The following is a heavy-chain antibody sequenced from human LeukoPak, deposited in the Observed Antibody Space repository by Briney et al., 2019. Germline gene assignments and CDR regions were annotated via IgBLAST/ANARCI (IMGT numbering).Heavy chain of an antibody. CDR1: GFTFSYYW. D-gene: IGHD3-9*01. CDR2: INEDGSKK. Sequence: GGSLTLSCAASGFTFSYYWLSWVRQAPGKGLEWVANINEDGSKKYYVDFVSGGFIISIDNAKNSLHMQMNILSAEDTAVYYCERDTKLVIGYYFDYWGQGTLVTVSS. CDR3: ERDTKLVIGYYFDY. J-gene: IGHJ4*02. V-gene: IGHV3-7*04.